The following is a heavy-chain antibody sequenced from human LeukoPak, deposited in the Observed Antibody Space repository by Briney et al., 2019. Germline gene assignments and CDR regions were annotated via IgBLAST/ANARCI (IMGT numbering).Heavy chain of an antibody. V-gene: IGHV3-48*03. CDR3: VRDGYCSDGGCYAASDI. Sequence: PGGSLRLSCAASGFTFSGYEMNWVRQAPGKGLEWVSYISSSGSSTYYADSVKGRFTISRDNAKNSLHLQMNTVRAEDTAVYYCVRDGYCSDGGCYAASDIWGQGTKVTVSS. D-gene: IGHD2-15*01. CDR2: ISSSGSST. J-gene: IGHJ3*02. CDR1: GFTFSGYE.